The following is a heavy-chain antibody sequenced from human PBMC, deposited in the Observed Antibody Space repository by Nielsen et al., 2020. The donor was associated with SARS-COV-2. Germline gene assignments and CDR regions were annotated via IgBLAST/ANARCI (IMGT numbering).Heavy chain of an antibody. Sequence: GESLKISCAASGLTLSSYVMTWVRQAPGKGLEWVSLIGGSGVPTYYADSVKGRFTISRDNPKNTLYLEMSSLRAEDTAIYYCARDAYCSGGSCDWYFDLWGRGTLVTVSS. J-gene: IGHJ2*01. CDR1: GLTLSSYV. D-gene: IGHD2-15*01. V-gene: IGHV3-23*01. CDR2: IGGSGVPT. CDR3: ARDAYCSGGSCDWYFDL.